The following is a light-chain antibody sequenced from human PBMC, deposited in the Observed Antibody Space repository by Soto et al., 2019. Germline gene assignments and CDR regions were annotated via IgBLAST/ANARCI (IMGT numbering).Light chain of an antibody. J-gene: IGLJ1*01. V-gene: IGLV2-23*01. CDR3: CSYAGTNPFV. Sequence: QSVLTQPASVSGSPGQSITISCTGTSSDVGSYNLVSWYQQHPGKAPKLMIYEGNNRPSGVSNRFSSYKSANTSSLTISGLQTEDEADYYCCSYAGTNPFVCGTGTKVTVL. CDR1: SSDVGSYNL. CDR2: EGN.